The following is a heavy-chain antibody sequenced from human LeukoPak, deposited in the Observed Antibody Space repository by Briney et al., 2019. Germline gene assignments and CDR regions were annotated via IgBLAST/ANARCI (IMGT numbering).Heavy chain of an antibody. Sequence: SETLSLTCAVYGGSFSGYYWGWIRQPPGKGLEWIGEINHSGSTNCSPSLKSRVTISVDTSKNQFSLKLSSVTAADTAVYYCARKTMIVVVNWFDPWGQGTLVTVSS. J-gene: IGHJ5*02. D-gene: IGHD3-22*01. CDR3: ARKTMIVVVNWFDP. V-gene: IGHV4-34*01. CDR2: INHSGST. CDR1: GGSFSGYY.